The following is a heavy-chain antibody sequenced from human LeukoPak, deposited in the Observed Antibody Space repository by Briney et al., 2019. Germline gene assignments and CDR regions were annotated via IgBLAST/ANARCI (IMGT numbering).Heavy chain of an antibody. D-gene: IGHD6-13*01. J-gene: IGHJ4*02. V-gene: IGHV3-33*01. CDR1: GFTFSNYG. CDR2: IWFDGSNK. CDR3: AGGQQLGY. Sequence: GRSLRLSCAASGFTFSNYGMHWVRQAPGKGLEWVAVIWFDGSNKYYADSVKGRFTISRDNSRSTLYLQLNSLRAEDTAVYYCAGGQQLGYWGQGTLVTVSP.